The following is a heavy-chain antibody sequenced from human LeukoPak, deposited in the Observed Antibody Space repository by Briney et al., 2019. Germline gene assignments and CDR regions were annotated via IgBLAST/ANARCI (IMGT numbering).Heavy chain of an antibody. Sequence: ASVKVSCKASGYTFTSYGISWVRQAPGQGLEWMGWISAYNGNTNYAQKLQGRVTMTTDTSTSTAYMELRSLRSDDTAVYYCARDGEVVPAASDAFDIWGQGTMVTVSS. J-gene: IGHJ3*02. CDR3: ARDGEVVPAASDAFDI. CDR1: GYTFTSYG. CDR2: ISAYNGNT. D-gene: IGHD2-2*01. V-gene: IGHV1-18*01.